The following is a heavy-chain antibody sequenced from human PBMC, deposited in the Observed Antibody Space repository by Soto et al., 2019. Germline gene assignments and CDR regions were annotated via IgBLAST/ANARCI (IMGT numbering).Heavy chain of an antibody. CDR2: IYYSGST. CDR3: ARVTMIVDGWFDP. J-gene: IGHJ5*02. D-gene: IGHD3-22*01. V-gene: IGHV4-59*01. CDR1: GGSISSYY. Sequence: PSETLSLTCTVSGGSISSYYWSWIRQPPGKGLEWIGYIYYSGSTNYNPSLKSRVTISVDTSKNQFSLKLSSVTAADSAVYYCARVTMIVDGWFDPWGQGTLVTVSS.